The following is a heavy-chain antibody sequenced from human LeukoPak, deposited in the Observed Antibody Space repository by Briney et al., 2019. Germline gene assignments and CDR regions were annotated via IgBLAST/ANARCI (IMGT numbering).Heavy chain of an antibody. V-gene: IGHV1-69*05. J-gene: IGHJ5*02. CDR3: ARDGYTRGSWFDP. Sequence: SVKVSCKASGGTFSSYAISWVRQAPGQGLEWMGGIIPIFGTANYARKFQGRVTITTDESTSTAYMELSSLRSEDTAVYYCARDGYTRGSWFDPWGQGTLVTVSS. CDR2: IIPIFGTA. CDR1: GGTFSSYA. D-gene: IGHD5-24*01.